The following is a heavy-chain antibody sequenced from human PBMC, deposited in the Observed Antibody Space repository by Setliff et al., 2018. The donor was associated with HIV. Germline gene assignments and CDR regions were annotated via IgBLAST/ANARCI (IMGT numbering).Heavy chain of an antibody. J-gene: IGHJ3*02. CDR3: ARPERSGSWAFDI. V-gene: IGHV4-39*01. Sequence: SETLSLTCTVSGGYISSSSYYWGWIRQPPGKGLEWIGSIYYSGSTYYNPSLNSRVTMSVDTSKNQFFLKLNSVTAADTAVYYCARPERSGSWAFDIWGRGTMVTV. D-gene: IGHD6-19*01. CDR2: IYYSGST. CDR1: GGYISSSSYY.